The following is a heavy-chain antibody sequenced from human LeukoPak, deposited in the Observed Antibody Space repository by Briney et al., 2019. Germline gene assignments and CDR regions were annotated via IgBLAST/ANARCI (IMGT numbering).Heavy chain of an antibody. J-gene: IGHJ3*02. CDR3: VREGGDSSSTGGAFDI. Sequence: GGSLRLSCTASGFTFNNYEMNWVRQAPGKGLEWVSYISNSATTIYYADSVKGRFTISRDNAKNSLYLQMNSLRAEDAAVYYCVREGGDSSSTGGAFDIWGQGTMVTVSS. CDR2: ISNSATTI. CDR1: GFTFNNYE. D-gene: IGHD6-13*01. V-gene: IGHV3-48*03.